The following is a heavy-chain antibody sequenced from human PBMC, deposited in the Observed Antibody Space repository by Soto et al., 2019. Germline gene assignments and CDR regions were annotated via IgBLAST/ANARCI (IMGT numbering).Heavy chain of an antibody. J-gene: IGHJ5*02. Sequence: PSETLSLTCSVSGDSINSDKYYWGWIRQPPGKGLEWIGSIYYSGSINYNPSLKSRVTISVDTSKNQFSLKLSSVTAADTAVYYCARRATGTSRFDPWGQGTQVTVSS. CDR2: IYYSGSI. D-gene: IGHD1-1*01. CDR3: ARRATGTSRFDP. V-gene: IGHV4-39*07. CDR1: GDSINSDKYY.